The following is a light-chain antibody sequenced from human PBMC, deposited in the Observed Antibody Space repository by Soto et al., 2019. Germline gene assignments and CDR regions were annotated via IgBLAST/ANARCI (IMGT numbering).Light chain of an antibody. Sequence: DIQMTQSPSSLSASVGDRVTITCRASQSISNLLNWYQHKPGKAPKLLICGTSTLQSGVPSRCSGSGSGTDFTLTISSLPREDFATYYCQQSYSSSWTFGQGTKVEIK. CDR1: QSISNL. J-gene: IGKJ1*01. V-gene: IGKV1-39*01. CDR2: GTS. CDR3: QQSYSSSWT.